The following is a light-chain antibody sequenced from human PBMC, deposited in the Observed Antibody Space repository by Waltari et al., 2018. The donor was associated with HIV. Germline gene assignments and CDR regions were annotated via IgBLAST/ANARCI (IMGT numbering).Light chain of an antibody. V-gene: IGKV2-28*01. Sequence: DIVMTQSPLSLPVTPGEPASIPCRSSQSLLHINGYKHLDWYLQKPGQSPQLLIFVGSSRASGVPDRFSCSGSGTNFTLKISRVEAEDVGVYYCMQALQTPRTFGPGTKVNIK. CDR3: MQALQTPRT. J-gene: IGKJ3*01. CDR2: VGS. CDR1: QSLLHINGYKH.